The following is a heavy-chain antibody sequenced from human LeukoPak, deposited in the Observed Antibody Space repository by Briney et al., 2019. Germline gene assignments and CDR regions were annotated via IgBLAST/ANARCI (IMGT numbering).Heavy chain of an antibody. Sequence: GGSLRLSCAASGFIFSHYWMSWVRQSPGKGLEWVATINNDGGDTLYADSVKGRLTISRDDAKNSLFLQFHSLRVDDTAVYYCTRLAPGSSRDYWGQGTLVTVSS. J-gene: IGHJ4*02. V-gene: IGHV3-7*01. CDR2: INNDGGDT. D-gene: IGHD2-15*01. CDR1: GFIFSHYW. CDR3: TRLAPGSSRDY.